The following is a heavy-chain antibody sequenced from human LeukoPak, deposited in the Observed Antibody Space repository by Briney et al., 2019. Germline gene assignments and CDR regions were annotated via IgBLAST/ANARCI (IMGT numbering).Heavy chain of an antibody. CDR1: GFTFSSYS. CDR2: ISSSSSYI. V-gene: IGHV3-21*01. CDR3: ARPIHWYFDL. J-gene: IGHJ2*01. Sequence: GGSLRLSCAASGFTFSSYSMNWVRQAPGNGLEWVSSISSSSSYIYYADSVKGRFTISRDNAKNSLYLQMNSLRAEDTAVYYCARPIHWYFDLWGRGTLVTVSS.